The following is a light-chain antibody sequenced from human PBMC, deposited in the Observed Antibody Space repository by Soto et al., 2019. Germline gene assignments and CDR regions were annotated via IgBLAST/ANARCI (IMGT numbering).Light chain of an antibody. CDR1: SSDVGGYNY. Sequence: HSVLTQPASVSGSPGQSITISCTGTSSDVGGYNYVSWYQQHPGRAPKLLIYEVNNRPSGVSNRFSGSKSGNTASLTISGLQAEDEADYYCNSYTSSTTYVFGTGTKVTVL. CDR3: NSYTSSTTYV. CDR2: EVN. J-gene: IGLJ1*01. V-gene: IGLV2-14*01.